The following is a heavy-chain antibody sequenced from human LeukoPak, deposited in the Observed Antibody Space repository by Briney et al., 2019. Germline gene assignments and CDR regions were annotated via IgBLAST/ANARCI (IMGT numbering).Heavy chain of an antibody. CDR3: ARDGSYYDSGGYDY. CDR1: GFTFSSYG. J-gene: IGHJ4*02. V-gene: IGHV3-33*01. D-gene: IGHD3-22*01. Sequence: RSLRLSCAASGFTFSSYGMHWVRQAPGKGLERVAVIWYDGSNKYYADSVKGRFTISRDNSKNTLYLQMNSLRAEDTAVYYCARDGSYYDSGGYDYWGQGTLVTVSS. CDR2: IWYDGSNK.